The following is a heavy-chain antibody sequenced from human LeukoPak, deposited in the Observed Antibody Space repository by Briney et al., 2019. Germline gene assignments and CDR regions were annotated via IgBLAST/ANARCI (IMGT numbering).Heavy chain of an antibody. Sequence: PSETLSLTCTVSGGSISSSSYYWRWIRQPPGKGLEWIGSIYYSGSTYYNPSLKSRVTISVDTSKNQFSLKLSSVTAAGTAVYYCADLSWFDPWGQGTLVTVSS. V-gene: IGHV4-39*01. CDR1: GGSISSSSYY. CDR3: ADLSWFDP. J-gene: IGHJ5*02. CDR2: IYYSGST.